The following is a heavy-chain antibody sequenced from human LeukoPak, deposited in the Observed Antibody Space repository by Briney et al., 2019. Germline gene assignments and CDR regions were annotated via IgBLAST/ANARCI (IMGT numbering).Heavy chain of an antibody. CDR2: IYPGDSDT. CDR3: ARSRFPRSYYYDSSGAYYGMDV. V-gene: IGHV5-51*01. Sequence: GESLKISCNGSGDSFTSYWIGWVRQMAGRGREWMGIIYPGDSDTRYSPSFHGQITISADKSISTAYLQWSSLKASDTAMYYCARSRFPRSYYYDSSGAYYGMDVWGQGTTVTVSS. J-gene: IGHJ6*02. D-gene: IGHD3-22*01. CDR1: GDSFTSYW.